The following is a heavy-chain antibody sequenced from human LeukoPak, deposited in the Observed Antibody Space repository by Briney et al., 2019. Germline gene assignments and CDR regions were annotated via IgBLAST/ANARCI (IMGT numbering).Heavy chain of an antibody. Sequence: SQTLSLTCTVSGGSISSGDYYWSWIHQPPGKGLEWIGYIYYSGSTYYNPSLKSRVTISVDTSKNQFSLKLSSVTAADTAVYYCASLDYGDYGTEYDYWGQGTLVTVSS. D-gene: IGHD4-17*01. CDR3: ASLDYGDYGTEYDY. V-gene: IGHV4-30-4*08. CDR1: GGSISSGDYY. J-gene: IGHJ4*02. CDR2: IYYSGST.